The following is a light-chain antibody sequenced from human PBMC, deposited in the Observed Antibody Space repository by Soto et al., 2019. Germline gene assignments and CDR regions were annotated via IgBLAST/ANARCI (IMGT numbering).Light chain of an antibody. CDR3: CSYAGTGTYV. Sequence: QSALTQPASVSGSPGQSIAISCTGTSRDVGNYNLVSWNQQHPGKAPKVMIYEGSKRPSGVSDRFSGSKSGNTASLTISGLQADDEADYYCCSYAGTGTYVFGTGTKVTVL. J-gene: IGLJ1*01. CDR2: EGS. V-gene: IGLV2-23*01. CDR1: SRDVGNYNL.